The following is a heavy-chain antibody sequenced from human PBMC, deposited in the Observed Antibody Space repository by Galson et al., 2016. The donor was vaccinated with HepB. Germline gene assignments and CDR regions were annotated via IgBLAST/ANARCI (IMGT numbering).Heavy chain of an antibody. D-gene: IGHD2-21*02. Sequence: SLRLSCAASGFALSGSGMNWVRQAPGKGLEWVALILYDGIKKFYADSAKGRFTLSRDDSKNTVFLHMSSLRPDDTAIYYCARGATRITLTVVTNKYFDPWGQGTLVTVSS. CDR2: ILYDGIKK. CDR3: ARGATRITLTVVTNKYFDP. CDR1: GFALSGSG. V-gene: IGHV3-30*03. J-gene: IGHJ5*02.